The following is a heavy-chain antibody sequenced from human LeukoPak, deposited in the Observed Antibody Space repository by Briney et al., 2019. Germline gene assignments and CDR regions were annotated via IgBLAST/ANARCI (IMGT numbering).Heavy chain of an antibody. CDR1: GFSFSTYW. CDR2: IKENGSDK. V-gene: IGHV3-7*01. D-gene: IGHD1-7*01. Sequence: PGGSLSLSCAASGFSFSTYWMNWVRQAPGKGLEWVANIKENGSDKYYVYSVKGRFTISSDNGNNSLYLQMYHLSAEDPVVYYCARDGTCGVPIYHHFMDVWGKGTTVTVSS. J-gene: IGHJ6*03. CDR3: ARDGTCGVPIYHHFMDV.